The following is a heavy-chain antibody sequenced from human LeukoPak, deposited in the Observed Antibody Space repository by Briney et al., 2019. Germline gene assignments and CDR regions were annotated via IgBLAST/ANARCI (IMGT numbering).Heavy chain of an antibody. Sequence: GASVKVSCKVSGYTLTELSMHWVRQAPGKGLEWMGGFDPEDGETIYAQKFQGRVTMTEDTSTDTAYMELSSLRSEDTAVYYCATNPGSYGWFDPWGQGTLVTVSS. D-gene: IGHD1-26*01. CDR3: ATNPGSYGWFDP. V-gene: IGHV1-24*01. J-gene: IGHJ5*02. CDR1: GYTLTELS. CDR2: FDPEDGET.